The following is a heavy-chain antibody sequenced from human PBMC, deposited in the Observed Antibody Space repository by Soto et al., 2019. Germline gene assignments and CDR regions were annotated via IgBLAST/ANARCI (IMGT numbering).Heavy chain of an antibody. CDR2: IYHSGST. D-gene: IGHD5-12*01. CDR3: ARGFGEDRYSGYDIIDGGMDV. V-gene: IGHV4-4*02. CDR1: GGSISSSNW. J-gene: IGHJ6*02. Sequence: SETLSLTCAVSGGSISSSNWWSWVRQPPGKGLEWIGEIYHSGSTNYNPSLKSRVTISVDKSKNQFSLKLSSVTAADTAVYYCARGFGEDRYSGYDIIDGGMDVWGQGTTVTVSS.